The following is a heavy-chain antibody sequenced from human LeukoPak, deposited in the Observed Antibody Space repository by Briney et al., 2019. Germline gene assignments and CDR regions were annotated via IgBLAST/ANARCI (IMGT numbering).Heavy chain of an antibody. CDR2: INLYNGAT. CDR3: ASWAGGNEPVASFDY. D-gene: IGHD1-14*01. CDR1: GYSFTAYY. V-gene: IGHV1-2*02. Sequence: ASVKVSCKPTGYSFTAYYICWMRQAPGQGRECMGWINLYNGATKYAQRFQSRVTMTRDTSISTAYMELSRLRSDDTATYYCASWAGGNEPVASFDYWGQGTLVTVSS. J-gene: IGHJ4*02.